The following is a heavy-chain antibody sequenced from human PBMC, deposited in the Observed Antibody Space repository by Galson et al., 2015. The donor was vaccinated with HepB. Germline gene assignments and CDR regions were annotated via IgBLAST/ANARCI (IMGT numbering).Heavy chain of an antibody. J-gene: IGHJ3*02. CDR3: TTGGGRITIFGVVTLDDAFDI. CDR2: IKSKTDGGTT. D-gene: IGHD3-3*01. Sequence: SLRLSCAASGFTFSNAWMSWVRQAPGKGLEWVGRIKSKTDGGTTDYAAPVKGRFTISRDDSKNTLYLQMNSLKTEDTAVYYCTTGGGRITIFGVVTLDDAFDIWGQGTMVTVSS. CDR1: GFTFSNAW. V-gene: IGHV3-15*01.